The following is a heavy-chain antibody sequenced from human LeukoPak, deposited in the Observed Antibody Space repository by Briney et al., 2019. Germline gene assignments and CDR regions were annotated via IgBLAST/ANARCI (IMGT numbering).Heavy chain of an antibody. CDR3: AKTRVNWVPMVYDNGDYFDY. CDR1: GFTFSSYG. D-gene: IGHD2-8*01. CDR2: ISYDGSNK. J-gene: IGHJ4*02. Sequence: GGSLRLSCAASGFTFSSYGMYWVRQAPGKGLEWVAVISYDGSNKYYADSVKGRFTISRDNSKNTLYLQMNSLRAEDTALYYCAKTRVNWVPMVYDNGDYFDYWGQGTLVTVSS. V-gene: IGHV3-30*18.